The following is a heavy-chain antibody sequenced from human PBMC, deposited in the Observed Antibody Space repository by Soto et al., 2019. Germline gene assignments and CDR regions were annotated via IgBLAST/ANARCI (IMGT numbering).Heavy chain of an antibody. D-gene: IGHD3-22*01. Sequence: QVQLVQSGAEVKKPGSSVKVSCKASGGTFSSYAITWVRQAPGQGLEWMGGIIPIFGTANYAQKFQARVTITADDSTSTAYMELRSLRSEDTAVYYCARDRGPSSGYYPYWFDPWGQGTLVTVSS. CDR2: IIPIFGTA. V-gene: IGHV1-69*12. CDR3: ARDRGPSSGYYPYWFDP. J-gene: IGHJ5*02. CDR1: GGTFSSYA.